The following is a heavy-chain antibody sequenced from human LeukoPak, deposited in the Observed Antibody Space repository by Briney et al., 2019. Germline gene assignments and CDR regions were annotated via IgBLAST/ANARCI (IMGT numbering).Heavy chain of an antibody. V-gene: IGHV1-24*01. D-gene: IGHD3-10*01. Sequence: ASVKVSCKVSGDTLSELTMHWVRQAPGKGLEWMGGCDPGAGEILYAQQFQGRVTMTEDTSTDTAYMELTSLRSEDSGVYFCAAGGIYSLLDYWGQGTLVTVSS. CDR3: AAGGIYSLLDY. J-gene: IGHJ4*02. CDR2: CDPGAGEI. CDR1: GDTLSELT.